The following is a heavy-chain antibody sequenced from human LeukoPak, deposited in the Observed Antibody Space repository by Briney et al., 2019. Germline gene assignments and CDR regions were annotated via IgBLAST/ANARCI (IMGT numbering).Heavy chain of an antibody. CDR3: VRDWLMSGGGTCHFDH. V-gene: IGHV3-23*01. J-gene: IGHJ4*02. CDR1: GFTFSSYA. CDR2: ISGSGGST. Sequence: QPGGSLRLSCAASGFTFSSYAMSWVRQAPGKGLEWVSAISGSGGSTYYADSVKGRFTISRDNAKNSLYLQMNSLRAEDTAVYYCVRDWLMSGGGTCHFDHWGQGSLVTVSS. D-gene: IGHD2-15*01.